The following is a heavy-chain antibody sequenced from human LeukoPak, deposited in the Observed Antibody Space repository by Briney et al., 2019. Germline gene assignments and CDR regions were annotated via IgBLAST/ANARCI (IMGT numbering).Heavy chain of an antibody. CDR2: IYSGGST. V-gene: IGHV3-53*01. Sequence: GGSLRLSCAASGFTVSSNYMSWVRQAPGKGLEWVSVIYSGGSTYYPDSVKGRFTISRDNSKNTLYLQMNSLRAEDTAVYYCARGGRWYYFDYWGQGTLVTVSS. D-gene: IGHD6-13*01. CDR1: GFTVSSNY. CDR3: ARGGRWYYFDY. J-gene: IGHJ4*02.